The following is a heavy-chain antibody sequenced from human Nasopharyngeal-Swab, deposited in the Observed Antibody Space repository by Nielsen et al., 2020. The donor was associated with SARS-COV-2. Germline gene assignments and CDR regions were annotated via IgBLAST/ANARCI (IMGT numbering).Heavy chain of an antibody. Sequence: GSLRLSCPVSGGSVSTTTYFWGWIRQPPGKGLEWIGTVYYSGSTYYNPSLKSRVTISVDTSKNQFSLKLNSVTATDTAVYYCARGYGSFPYYFDYWGQGTLVTVSS. CDR3: ARGYGSFPYYFDY. CDR2: VYYSGST. J-gene: IGHJ4*02. CDR1: GGSVSTTTYF. D-gene: IGHD1-26*01. V-gene: IGHV4-39*01.